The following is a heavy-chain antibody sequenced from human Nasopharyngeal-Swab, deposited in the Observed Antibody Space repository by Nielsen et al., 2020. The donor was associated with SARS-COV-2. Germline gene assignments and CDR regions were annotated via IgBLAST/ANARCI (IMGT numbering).Heavy chain of an antibody. D-gene: IGHD3-3*01. CDR3: AKGTDSDYDFWSGYPTTLDS. Sequence: GESLKISCAASGITFSSYAMSWVRQAPGKGLEWVSTISGSGGSTYYADSVKGRFTISRANSENTLSLQMNSLRADDTALNYCAKGTDSDYDFWSGYPTTLDSWGQGTLVTVSS. J-gene: IGHJ4*02. CDR1: GITFSSYA. V-gene: IGHV3-23*01. CDR2: ISGSGGST.